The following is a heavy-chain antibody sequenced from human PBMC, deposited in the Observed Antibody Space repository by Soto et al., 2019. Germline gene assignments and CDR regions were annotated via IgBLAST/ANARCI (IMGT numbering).Heavy chain of an antibody. J-gene: IGHJ4*02. CDR2: IYYSGST. CDR3: ARASTYYYDSSGYGPLDYFDD. V-gene: IGHV4-31*03. Sequence: SETLSLTCTVSGGSISSGGYYWSWIRQHPGKGLEWIGYIYYSGSTYYNPSLKSRVTISVGTSKNQFSLNLSSVTAADTAVYYCARASTYYYDSSGYGPLDYFDDWGQGTLVTVSS. D-gene: IGHD3-22*01. CDR1: GGSISSGGYY.